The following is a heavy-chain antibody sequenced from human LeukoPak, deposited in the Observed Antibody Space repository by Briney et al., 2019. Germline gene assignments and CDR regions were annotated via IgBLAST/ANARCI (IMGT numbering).Heavy chain of an antibody. D-gene: IGHD3-3*01. CDR2: ISDIGST. Sequence: SETLSLTCTVSGGSISSYYWSWIRQPPGKGLEWIAYISDIGSTNYNPSLKSRVTISLDTSKNQFSLKLSSVTAADTAVYYCARDGRFQKNYYYYYGMDVWGQGTTVTVSS. J-gene: IGHJ6*02. V-gene: IGHV4-59*12. CDR1: GGSISSYY. CDR3: ARDGRFQKNYYYYYGMDV.